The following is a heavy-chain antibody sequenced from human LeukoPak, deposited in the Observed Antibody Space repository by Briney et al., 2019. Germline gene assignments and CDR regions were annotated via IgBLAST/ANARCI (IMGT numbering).Heavy chain of an antibody. CDR3: ARDHRRSYGMDV. CDR2: ISYDGSNK. J-gene: IGHJ6*04. CDR1: GFTFSSYA. V-gene: IGHV3-30*04. Sequence: GRSLRLSCAASGFTFSSYAMHWVRQAPGKGLEWVAVISYDGSNKYYADSVKGRFTISRDNSKNTLYLQMNSLRAEGTAVYYCARDHRRSYGMDVWGKGTTVTVSS.